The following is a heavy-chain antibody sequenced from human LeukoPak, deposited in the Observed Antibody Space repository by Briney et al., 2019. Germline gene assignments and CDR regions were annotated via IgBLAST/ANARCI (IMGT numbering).Heavy chain of an antibody. Sequence: ISWNSGSIGYADSVKGRFTISRDNAKNSLYLQMNSLRAEDTALYYCATYGSGSRYDAFDIWGQGTMVTVSS. CDR2: ISWNSGSI. D-gene: IGHD3-10*01. J-gene: IGHJ3*02. V-gene: IGHV3-9*01. CDR3: ATYGSGSRYDAFDI.